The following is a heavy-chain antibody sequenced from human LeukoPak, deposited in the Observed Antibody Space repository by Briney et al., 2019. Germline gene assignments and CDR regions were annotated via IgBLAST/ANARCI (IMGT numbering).Heavy chain of an antibody. V-gene: IGHV1-18*01. CDR2: ISAYIGNT. CDR3: ARVIGPDSSGYYGTDYYYYYMDV. Sequence: GASVKVSCKASGYTFTSYGISWVRQAPGQGLEWMGWISAYIGNTNYAQKLQGRVTMTTDTSTSTAYMELRSLRSDDTAVYYCARVIGPDSSGYYGTDYYYYYMDVWGKGTTVTVSS. J-gene: IGHJ6*03. CDR1: GYTFTSYG. D-gene: IGHD3-22*01.